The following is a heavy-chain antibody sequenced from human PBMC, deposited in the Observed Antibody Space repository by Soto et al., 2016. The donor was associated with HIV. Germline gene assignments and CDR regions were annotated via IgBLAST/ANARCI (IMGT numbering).Heavy chain of an antibody. CDR2: INPSGGST. CDR1: GYTFTSYY. Sequence: QVQLVQSGAEVKKPGASVKVSCKASGYTFTSYYMHWVRQAPGQGLEWMGIINPSGGSTSHAQKFQGRVTMTRDTSTSTVYMELSSLRSEDTAVYYCARDGAYYDSANGYFDLWGRGTLVTVSS. J-gene: IGHJ2*01. V-gene: IGHV1-46*01. D-gene: IGHD3-22*01. CDR3: ARDGAYYDSANGYFDL.